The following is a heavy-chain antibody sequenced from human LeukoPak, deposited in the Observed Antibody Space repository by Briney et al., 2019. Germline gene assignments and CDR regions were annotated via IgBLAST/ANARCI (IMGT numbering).Heavy chain of an antibody. CDR2: IRSDTGT. Sequence: GGSLRLPCAASGLSVSHNYMTWVRQAPGKGLQWVSMIRSDTGTDYADSVKGRFTISRDSSNNTLFLQMNSLRAEDTAVYYCARESNRRLHYYGIDVWGLGTTVTVSS. V-gene: IGHV3-66*01. J-gene: IGHJ6*02. CDR1: GLSVSHNY. D-gene: IGHD2-15*01. CDR3: ARESNRRLHYYGIDV.